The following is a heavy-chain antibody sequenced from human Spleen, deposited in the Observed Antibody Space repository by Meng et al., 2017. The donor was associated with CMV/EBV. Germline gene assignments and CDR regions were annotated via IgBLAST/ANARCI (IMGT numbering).Heavy chain of an antibody. CDR1: GFSFSDYY. V-gene: IGHV3-7*01. CDR3: ATSRRISAFDI. D-gene: IGHD2/OR15-2a*01. J-gene: IGHJ3*02. Sequence: GGSLRLSCAASGFSFSDYYMNWIRQAPGRGLEWLVNTNPDGSRADYVASVRGRFTISRDNARDTLFLQMTSLTVEDTALYFCATSRRISAFDIWGQGTMVTVSS. CDR2: TNPDGSRA.